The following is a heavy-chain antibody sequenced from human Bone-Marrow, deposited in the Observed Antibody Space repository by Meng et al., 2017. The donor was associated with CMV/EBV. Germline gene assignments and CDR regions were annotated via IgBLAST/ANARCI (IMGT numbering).Heavy chain of an antibody. D-gene: IGHD3-3*01. CDR2: IKSKADGGTT. CDR3: TSSPVYYDFWSGYYYY. CDR1: GLTFTNAW. J-gene: IGHJ4*02. V-gene: IGHV3-15*01. Sequence: GGFLRLSCAASGLTFTNAWMNWVRQAPGKGLEWVGRIKSKADGGTTDYAAPVKGRFTISRDDSKNMLYLQMNSLKTEDTAVYYCTSSPVYYDFWSGYYYYWGQGMLVTVSS.